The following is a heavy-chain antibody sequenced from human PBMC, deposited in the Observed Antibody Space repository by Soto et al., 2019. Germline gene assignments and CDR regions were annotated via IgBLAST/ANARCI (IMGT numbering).Heavy chain of an antibody. V-gene: IGHV4-34*01. CDR1: GVSFSGYY. J-gene: IGHJ6*02. Sequence: LSLTCSVSGVSFSGYYWGLVRQPPGKGLEWVGEINYSGSTNYNPSLKRRVTISVDTSKNQVSLKVTSVTAADTAMYYCARRNYFYALDVWGQGTTVTVSS. CDR3: ARRNYFYALDV. CDR2: INYSGST.